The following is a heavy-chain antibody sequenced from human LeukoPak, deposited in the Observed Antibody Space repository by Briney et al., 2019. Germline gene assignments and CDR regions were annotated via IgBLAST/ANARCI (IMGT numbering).Heavy chain of an antibody. CDR2: ISAYNGNT. Sequence: ASVKVSCKASGYGLTSSSYSWVRQAPGQGLEWMGWISAYNGNTNYAQKLQGRVTMTTDTSTTTAYMELRSLRSEDTAVYYCARDAPSKSGDYWGQGTLVTVSS. D-gene: IGHD3-3*01. CDR1: GYGLTSSS. CDR3: ARDAPSKSGDY. J-gene: IGHJ4*02. V-gene: IGHV1-18*01.